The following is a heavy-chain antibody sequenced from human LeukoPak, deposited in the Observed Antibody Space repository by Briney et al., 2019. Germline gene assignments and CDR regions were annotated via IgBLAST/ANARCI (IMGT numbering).Heavy chain of an antibody. CDR2: ISSSSSYI. V-gene: IGHV3-21*01. Sequence: GGSLRLSCAASGFTFSSYSMNWARQAPGKGLEWVSSISSSSSYIYYADSMKGRFTISRDNAKNSLYLQMSSLRAEDTAVYYCAREKQVIVGATMDYWGQGTLVTVSS. D-gene: IGHD1-26*01. J-gene: IGHJ4*02. CDR3: AREKQVIVGATMDY. CDR1: GFTFSSYS.